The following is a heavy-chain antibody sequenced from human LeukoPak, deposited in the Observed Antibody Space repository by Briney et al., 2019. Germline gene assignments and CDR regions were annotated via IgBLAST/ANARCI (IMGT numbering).Heavy chain of an antibody. Sequence: ASVKVSCKASGYTFTSYYMHWVRQAPGQGLEWMGIINPSGGSTSYAQKFQGRVTMTRDTSTSTVYMELSSLRSEDTAVYYCAVDIRRNTFGYWGQGTLVTVSS. D-gene: IGHD2-2*03. CDR1: GYTFTSYY. CDR3: AVDIRRNTFGY. CDR2: INPSGGST. J-gene: IGHJ4*02. V-gene: IGHV1-46*01.